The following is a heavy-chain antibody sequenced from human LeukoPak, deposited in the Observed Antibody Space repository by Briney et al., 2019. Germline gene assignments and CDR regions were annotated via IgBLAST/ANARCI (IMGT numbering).Heavy chain of an antibody. CDR3: AKRDYKGWYSLGY. D-gene: IGHD6-19*01. V-gene: IGHV3-23*01. CDR2: ISVGGTGT. J-gene: IGHJ4*02. Sequence: GGSLRLSCAASGFTFSGYAMSWVRQAPGKGLEWVSSISVGGTGTYYADSVKGRFTISRDNSKHTLSLQMNSLRADDTAVYYCAKRDYKGWYSLGYWGQGALVTGSS. CDR1: GFTFSGYA.